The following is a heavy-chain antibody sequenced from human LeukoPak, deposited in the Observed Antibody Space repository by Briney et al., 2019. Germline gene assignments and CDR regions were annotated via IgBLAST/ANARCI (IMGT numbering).Heavy chain of an antibody. Sequence: PSETLSLTCAVYGGSFSDYLWSWIRQSPGKGLEWIGEINHSGSTNYNPSLKSRVTISVDTSKNQFSLRLTSVTAADTAVYYCARARVNGKFDYWGQGILVTVSS. V-gene: IGHV4-34*01. CDR2: INHSGST. D-gene: IGHD1-14*01. J-gene: IGHJ4*02. CDR3: ARARVNGKFDY. CDR1: GGSFSDYL.